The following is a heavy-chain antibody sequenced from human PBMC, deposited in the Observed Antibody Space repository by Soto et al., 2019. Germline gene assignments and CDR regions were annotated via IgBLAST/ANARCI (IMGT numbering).Heavy chain of an antibody. V-gene: IGHV3-11*06. D-gene: IGHD3-22*01. Sequence: GGSLRLSCAASGFTFSDYYMSWIRQAPGKGLEWVSYISSSSSYTNYADSVKGRFTISRDNAKNSLYLQMNSLRAEDTAVYYCAIRPNYDSSGYPFDYWGQGTLVTVSS. J-gene: IGHJ4*02. CDR2: ISSSSSYT. CDR3: AIRPNYDSSGYPFDY. CDR1: GFTFSDYY.